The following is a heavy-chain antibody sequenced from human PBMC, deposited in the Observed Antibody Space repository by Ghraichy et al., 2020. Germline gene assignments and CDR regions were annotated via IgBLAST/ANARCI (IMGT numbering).Heavy chain of an antibody. CDR1: GFTVSSNY. Sequence: GGSLRLSCAASGFTVSSNYITWVRQAPGKGLEWVSVIYSGASTYYADSVKGRFTISRDNSKNMVYLLMNSMRAEDTAVYYCAGDSTPGYCYYGYSYYYMDVWGKGTTVTVSS. J-gene: IGHJ6*03. D-gene: IGHD4-11*01. CDR2: IYSGAST. CDR3: AGDSTPGYCYYGYSYYYMDV. V-gene: IGHV3-53*01.